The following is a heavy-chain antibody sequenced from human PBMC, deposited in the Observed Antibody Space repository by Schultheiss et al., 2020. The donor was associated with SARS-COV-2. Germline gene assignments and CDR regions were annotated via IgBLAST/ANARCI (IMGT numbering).Heavy chain of an antibody. CDR3: TTDEQLGGMDV. D-gene: IGHD6-6*01. CDR2: IKSKTDGGTT. V-gene: IGHV3-15*01. Sequence: GESLKISCAASGFTFSSYAMHWVRQAPGKGLEWVGRIKSKTDGGTTDYAAPVKGRFTISRDDSKNTLYLQMNSLKTEDTAVYYCTTDEQLGGMDVWGQGTTVTVSS. CDR1: GFTFSSYA. J-gene: IGHJ6*02.